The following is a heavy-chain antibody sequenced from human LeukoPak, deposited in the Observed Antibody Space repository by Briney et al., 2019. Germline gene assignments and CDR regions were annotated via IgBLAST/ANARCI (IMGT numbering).Heavy chain of an antibody. CDR1: GGTFSSYA. V-gene: IGHV1-69*06. CDR3: ASILGYCSGGSCFLDY. CDR2: IIPIFGTA. D-gene: IGHD2-15*01. J-gene: IGHJ4*02. Sequence: SVKVSCKASGGTFSSYAISWVRQAPGQGLEWMGGIIPIFGTANYARKFQGRVTITADKSTSTAYMELSSLRSEDTAVYYCASILGYCSGGSCFLDYWGQGTLVTVSS.